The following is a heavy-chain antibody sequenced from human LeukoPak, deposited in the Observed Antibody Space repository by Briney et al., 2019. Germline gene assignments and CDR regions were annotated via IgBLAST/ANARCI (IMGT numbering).Heavy chain of an antibody. CDR2: ISGSGGST. J-gene: IGHJ4*02. D-gene: IGHD3-22*01. CDR1: GFTFSSYA. Sequence: GGSLRLSCAASGFTFSSYAMSWVRQAPGKGLEWVSVISGSGGSTYYADSVKGRFTISRDNAKNSLHLKMNSLRAEDTALYYCARDDSTGYHYFDYWGQGTLVTVSS. CDR3: ARDDSTGYHYFDY. V-gene: IGHV3-23*01.